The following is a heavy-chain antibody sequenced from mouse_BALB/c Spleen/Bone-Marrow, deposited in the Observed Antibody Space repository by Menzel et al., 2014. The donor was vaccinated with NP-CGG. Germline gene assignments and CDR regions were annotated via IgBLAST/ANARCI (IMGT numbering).Heavy chain of an antibody. CDR1: GFNIKDTY. CDR3: AGDGAY. J-gene: IGHJ3*01. CDR2: IDPANGNT. V-gene: IGHV14-3*02. D-gene: IGHD3-3*01. Sequence: EVQLQQPGAELVKPGASVKLSCTASGFNIKDTYMHWVKQRPEQGLEWIGRIDPANGNTKYDPKLQGKATITADTSSNTAYLQLSSLTSEDTAVYYCAGDGAYWGQGTLVTVSA.